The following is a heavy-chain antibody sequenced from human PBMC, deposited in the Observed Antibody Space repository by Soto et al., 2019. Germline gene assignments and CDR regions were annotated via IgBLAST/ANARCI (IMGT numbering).Heavy chain of an antibody. V-gene: IGHV3-30*18. D-gene: IGHD3-22*01. Sequence: GGSLRLSCAASGFTFSSYGMHWVRQAPGKGLEWVAVISYDGSNKYYADSVKGRFTISRDNSKNTRYLQMNSLRAEDTAVYYCAKDTGPSGRESHVVVITTVEYYYYGMDVWGQGTTVTVSS. CDR1: GFTFSSYG. CDR2: ISYDGSNK. J-gene: IGHJ6*02. CDR3: AKDTGPSGRESHVVVITTVEYYYYGMDV.